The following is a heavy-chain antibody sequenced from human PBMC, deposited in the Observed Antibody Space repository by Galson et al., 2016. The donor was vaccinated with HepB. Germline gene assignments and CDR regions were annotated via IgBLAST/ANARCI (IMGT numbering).Heavy chain of an antibody. Sequence: SVKVSCKASGGTFSSYAISWVRQAPGQGLEWMGGLIPLVGITHYAQKFQGRVTITADKSTGTAYMDLSSLRSEDTAVYHCARGICPNYDFWSGCYYFDYWGQGTLVTVSP. CDR2: LIPLVGIT. CDR3: ARGICPNYDFWSGCYYFDY. D-gene: IGHD3-3*01. J-gene: IGHJ4*02. V-gene: IGHV1-69*10. CDR1: GGTFSSYA.